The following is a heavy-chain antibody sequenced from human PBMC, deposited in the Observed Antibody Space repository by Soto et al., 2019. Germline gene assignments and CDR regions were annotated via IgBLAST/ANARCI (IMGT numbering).Heavy chain of an antibody. J-gene: IGHJ6*02. CDR2: ISSSSSYT. Sequence: LRLSCAASGFTFSDYYMSWIRQAPGKGLEWVSYISSSSSYTNYADSVKGRFTISRDNAKNSLYLQMNSLRAEDTAVYYCARAPRGRDGMDVWGQGTTVTVSS. V-gene: IGHV3-11*06. CDR3: ARAPRGRDGMDV. D-gene: IGHD5-12*01. CDR1: GFTFSDYY.